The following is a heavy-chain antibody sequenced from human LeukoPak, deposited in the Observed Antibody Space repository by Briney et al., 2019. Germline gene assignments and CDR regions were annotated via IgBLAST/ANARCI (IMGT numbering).Heavy chain of an antibody. CDR2: INPSGGST. J-gene: IGHJ4*02. Sequence: ASVKVSCKASGYTFTNYCMHWVRQGPGQGLEWMGIINPSGGSTSYAQKFQGRVTMTRDTSTRTVYMELSSLRSEDTAVYYCARGGSSWESDYWGQGTLVTVSS. CDR3: ARGGSSWESDY. V-gene: IGHV1-46*01. D-gene: IGHD6-13*01. CDR1: GYTFTNYC.